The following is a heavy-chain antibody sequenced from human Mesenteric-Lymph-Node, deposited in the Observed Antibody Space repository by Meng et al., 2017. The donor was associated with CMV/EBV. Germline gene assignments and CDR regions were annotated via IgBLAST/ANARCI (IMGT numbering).Heavy chain of an antibody. Sequence: QLQLQASGPGLVKPSENLSLTCTVSGGSISSSSYYWGWIRPPPGKGLEWIGSIYYSGSTYYNPSLKSRVTISVDTSKNQFSLKLSSVTAADTAVYYCASDGDYYDSSGYNPFDYWGQGTLVTVSS. CDR1: GGSISSSSYY. CDR2: IYYSGST. V-gene: IGHV4-39*07. J-gene: IGHJ4*02. CDR3: ASDGDYYDSSGYNPFDY. D-gene: IGHD3-22*01.